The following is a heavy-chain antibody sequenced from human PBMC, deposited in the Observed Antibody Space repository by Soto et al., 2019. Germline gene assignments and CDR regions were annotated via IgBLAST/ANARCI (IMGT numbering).Heavy chain of an antibody. V-gene: IGHV3-23*01. CDR1: GFPSSTYA. CDR2: ISESGHHT. J-gene: IGHJ2*01. D-gene: IGHD2-8*02. Sequence: DVQLLESGGGLVEPGGALTLSCAASGFPSSTYALNWVRQAPGKGPEWVSTISESGHHTHYADSVKGRFTSSRDKSKNTLSLQMNSLRVDDTAIYYCTKSDGCGGGVCYTGTYYYVDVWGRGNLVTVSS. CDR3: TKSDGCGGGVCYTGTYYYVDV.